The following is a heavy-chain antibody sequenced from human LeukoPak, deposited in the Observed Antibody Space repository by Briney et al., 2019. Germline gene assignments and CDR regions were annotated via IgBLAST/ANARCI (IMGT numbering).Heavy chain of an antibody. Sequence: SETLSLTCTVSGGSISSSSFYWGWIRQPPGKGLEWIGSIYYSGSPYYNPSLKSRVTISVDTSKNQFSLRLSSVTAADTAVYYCAGQKAEQWLVLYYWGQGTLVTVSS. J-gene: IGHJ4*02. V-gene: IGHV4-39*01. CDR1: GGSISSSSFY. CDR3: AGQKAEQWLVLYY. CDR2: IYYSGSP. D-gene: IGHD6-19*01.